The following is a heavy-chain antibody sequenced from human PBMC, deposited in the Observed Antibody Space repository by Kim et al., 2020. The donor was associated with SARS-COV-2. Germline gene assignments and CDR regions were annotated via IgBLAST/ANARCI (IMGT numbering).Heavy chain of an antibody. CDR2: ISYEGSKK. J-gene: IGHJ6*02. Sequence: GGSLRLSCAASGFSFNNFGMHWVRQAPGKGLEWVALISYEGSKKYYADSLKGRFIISRDSSKNTLHLQMNSLRPEDTAVYFCGKDKSSFMITFGGESGGIDVWGQGTTVPVSS. V-gene: IGHV3-30*18. CDR3: GKDKSSFMITFGGESGGIDV. CDR1: GFSFNNFG. D-gene: IGHD3-16*01.